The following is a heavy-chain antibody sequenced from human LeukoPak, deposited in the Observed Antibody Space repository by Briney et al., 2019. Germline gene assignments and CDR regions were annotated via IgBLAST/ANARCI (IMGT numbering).Heavy chain of an antibody. V-gene: IGHV3-11*04. CDR2: ISITGSYI. Sequence: PGGSLRLSCAASGFTFSDYYMTWIRQAPGKGLEWVSSISITGSYIYYADSVKGRFTISRDNAKNSLYLQMNSLRAEDTAVYYCARDSVMAFDYWGQGTLVTVSS. CDR3: ARDSVMAFDY. D-gene: IGHD3-16*01. J-gene: IGHJ4*02. CDR1: GFTFSDYY.